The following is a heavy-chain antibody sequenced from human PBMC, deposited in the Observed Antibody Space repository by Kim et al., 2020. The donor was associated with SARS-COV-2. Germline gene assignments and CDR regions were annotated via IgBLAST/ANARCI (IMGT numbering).Heavy chain of an antibody. Sequence: ASVKVSCKASGYTFTSYDINWVRQATGQGLEWMGWMNPNSGNTGYAQKFQGRVTMTRNTSISTAYMELSSLRSEDTAVYYFARSYYGDYVGGNYYYGMDVWGQGTTVTVSS. CDR3: ARSYYGDYVGGNYYYGMDV. D-gene: IGHD4-17*01. V-gene: IGHV1-8*01. CDR2: MNPNSGNT. CDR1: GYTFTSYD. J-gene: IGHJ6*02.